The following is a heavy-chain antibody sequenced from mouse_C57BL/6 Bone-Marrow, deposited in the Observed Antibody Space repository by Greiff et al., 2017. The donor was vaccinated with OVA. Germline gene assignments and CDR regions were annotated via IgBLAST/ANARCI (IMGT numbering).Heavy chain of an antibody. CDR1: GFTFSDYG. CDR3: ARDGDYDGGFAY. D-gene: IGHD2-4*01. V-gene: IGHV5-15*01. CDR2: ISNLAYSI. J-gene: IGHJ3*01. Sequence: DVQLQESGGGLVQPGGSLKLSCAASGFTFSDYGMAWVRQAPRKGPEWVAFISNLAYSIYYADTVTGRFTISRENAKNTLYLEMSSLRSEDTAMYYCARDGDYDGGFAYWGQGTLVTVSA.